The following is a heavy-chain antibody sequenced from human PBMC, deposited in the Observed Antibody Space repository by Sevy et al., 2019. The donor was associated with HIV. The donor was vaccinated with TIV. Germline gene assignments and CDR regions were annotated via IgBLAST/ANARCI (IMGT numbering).Heavy chain of an antibody. CDR2: VTTYKDST. V-gene: IGHV1-18*01. CDR1: GYTLNDYG. D-gene: IGHD3-3*01. CDR3: ARVDPYYEFGDV. J-gene: IGHJ6*02. Sequence: ASVKVSCKASGYTLNDYGISWVRQAPGQGLAWIGWVTTYKDSTNYAQNFQGRVTLTTDTSTNTAYMELRSLRSDDTAVYYCARVDPYYEFGDVWGQGTMVTVSS.